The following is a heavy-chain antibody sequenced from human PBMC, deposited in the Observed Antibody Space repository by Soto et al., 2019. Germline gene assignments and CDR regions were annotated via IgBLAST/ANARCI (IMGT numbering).Heavy chain of an antibody. CDR3: ARGGVMAHLDV. V-gene: IGHV1-18*01. CDR2: INAYNGNT. CDR1: CYIFTTDG. J-gene: IGHJ6*02. Sequence: SVKVSFKASCYIFTTDGITWVRQAPGQGLEWMGWINAYNGNTGYAQKVQGRVTMTTDIPTSTAYMELRSLRSDDTAVYYCARGGVMAHLDVWGQGTTVTVSS. D-gene: IGHD3-16*01.